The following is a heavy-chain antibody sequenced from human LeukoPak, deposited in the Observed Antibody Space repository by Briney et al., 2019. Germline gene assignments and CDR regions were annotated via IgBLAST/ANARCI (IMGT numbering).Heavy chain of an antibody. CDR1: GGSLSPHY. CDR3: ARVPLWWLTPFDF. Sequence: TSETLSLTCAVSGGSLSPHYWSWFRRPLGKGLEWIGEINNRGTTNYSPSLRGRATISVDTSKNQFSLRLTSVTAADTAMYYCARVPLWWLTPFDFWGQGTLATVSS. J-gene: IGHJ4*02. D-gene: IGHD5-12*01. V-gene: IGHV4-34*01. CDR2: INNRGTT.